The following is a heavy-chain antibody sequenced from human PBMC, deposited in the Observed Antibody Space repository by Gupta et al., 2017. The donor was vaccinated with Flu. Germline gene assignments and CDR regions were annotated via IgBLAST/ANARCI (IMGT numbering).Heavy chain of an antibody. CDR3: ARPHHWARGPDWPVDL. J-gene: IGHJ2*01. CDR1: GGSISTYY. Sequence: TCDVSGGSISTYYWSWIRQSPGKGLEWVGYMHTNGVVNYNPSLKGRVTMSGDTAKNQLSLTLTSVTAADTAVYYCARPHHWARGPDWPVDL. CDR2: MHTNGVV. D-gene: IGHD3-9*01. V-gene: IGHV4-4*08.